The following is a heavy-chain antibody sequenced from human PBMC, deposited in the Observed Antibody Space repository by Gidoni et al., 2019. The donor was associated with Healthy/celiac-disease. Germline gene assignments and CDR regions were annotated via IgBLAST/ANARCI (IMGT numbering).Heavy chain of an antibody. CDR2: IYSGGST. CDR1: GFTVSSNY. D-gene: IGHD4-17*01. V-gene: IGHV3-66*02. Sequence: EVQLVESGGGLVQPGGSLRLSCAASGFTVSSNYMSWARQAPGKGLELVSVIYSGGSTYYADSVKGRFTISRDNSKNTLYLQMNSLRAEDTAVYYCATANPPPGLAPHYYYYGMDVWGQGTTVTVSS. CDR3: ATANPPPGLAPHYYYYGMDV. J-gene: IGHJ6*02.